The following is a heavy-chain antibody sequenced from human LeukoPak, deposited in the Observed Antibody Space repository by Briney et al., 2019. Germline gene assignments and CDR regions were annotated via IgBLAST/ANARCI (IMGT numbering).Heavy chain of an antibody. V-gene: IGHV4-34*01. CDR2: INHSGST. J-gene: IGHJ6*02. CDR1: GGSFSGYY. CDR3: ARGDYVYGVDV. Sequence: SETLSLTCTVYGGSFSGYYWSWIRQPPGKGLEWIGEINHSGSTNYDPSLKSRVTISVDTSKNQFSLKLSSVTAADTAVYYCARGDYVYGVDVWGQGTTVTVSS.